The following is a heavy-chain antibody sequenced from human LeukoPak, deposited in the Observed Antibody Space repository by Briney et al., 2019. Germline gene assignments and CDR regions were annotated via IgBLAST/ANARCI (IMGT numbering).Heavy chain of an antibody. Sequence: GGSLRLSCAASGFTFSDYYMSWIRQAPGKGLEWVSYISSSGSTIYYADSVKGRFTISRDNAKNSLYLQMNSLRAEDTAVYYCAKDQYVAARLPTGADYYYMDVWGKGTTVTVSS. CDR1: GFTFSDYY. CDR3: AKDQYVAARLPTGADYYYMDV. D-gene: IGHD6-6*01. V-gene: IGHV3-11*04. J-gene: IGHJ6*03. CDR2: ISSSGSTI.